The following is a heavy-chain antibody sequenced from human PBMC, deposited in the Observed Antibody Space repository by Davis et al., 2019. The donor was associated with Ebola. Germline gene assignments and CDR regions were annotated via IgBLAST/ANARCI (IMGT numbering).Heavy chain of an antibody. CDR1: GFTFSSYA. D-gene: IGHD1-26*01. V-gene: IGHV3-23*01. CDR3: ARELSGSFVDY. J-gene: IGHJ4*02. CDR2: ISGSGGST. Sequence: GESLKISCAASGFTFSSYAMSWVRQAPGKGLEWVSAISGSGGSTYYADSVKGRFTISRDNSKNTLYLQMNSLRAEDTAVYYCARELSGSFVDYWGQGTLVTVSS.